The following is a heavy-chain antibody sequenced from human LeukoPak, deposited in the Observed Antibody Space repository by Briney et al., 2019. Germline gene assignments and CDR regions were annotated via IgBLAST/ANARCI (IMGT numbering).Heavy chain of an antibody. J-gene: IGHJ5*02. D-gene: IGHD6-13*01. CDR2: VSRSGGGT. V-gene: IGHV3-23*01. Sequence: PGGSLRLSCAASGFTFSSYAMSWVRQAPGKGLEWVSAVSRSGGGTYYADSVKGRFTISRDNSKNTLYLQMNSLRAEDTAVYYCAKCSGPYSSSCRNWFDPWGPGTLVTVSS. CDR3: AKCSGPYSSSCRNWFDP. CDR1: GFTFSSYA.